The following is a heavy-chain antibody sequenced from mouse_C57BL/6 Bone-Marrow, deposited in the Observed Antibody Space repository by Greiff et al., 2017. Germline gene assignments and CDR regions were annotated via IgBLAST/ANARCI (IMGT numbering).Heavy chain of an antibody. V-gene: IGHV5-4*03. CDR1: GFTFSSYA. CDR2: ISDGGSYT. CDR3: ARPRDYDVAWFAY. J-gene: IGHJ3*01. Sequence: EVKVEESGGGLVKPGGSLKLSCAASGFTFSSYAMSWVRQTPEKRLEWVATISDGGSYTYYPDNVKGRFTISRDNAKNNLYLQMSHLKSEDTAMYYCARPRDYDVAWFAYWGQGTLVTVSA. D-gene: IGHD2-4*01.